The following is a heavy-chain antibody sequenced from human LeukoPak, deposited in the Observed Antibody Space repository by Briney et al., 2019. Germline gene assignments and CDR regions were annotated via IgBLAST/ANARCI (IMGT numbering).Heavy chain of an antibody. CDR2: INPNSGGT. CDR3: ARAAMVVTPDAFDI. D-gene: IGHD4-23*01. CDR1: GYTFTGYY. J-gene: IGHJ3*02. Sequence: GASVKVSCKASGYTFTGYYMHWVRQAPGQGLEWMGWINPNSGGTNYAQKFQGRVTMTRDTSISTAYMELSRLRSDDTAVYYCARAAMVVTPDAFDIWGQGTMVTVSS. V-gene: IGHV1-2*02.